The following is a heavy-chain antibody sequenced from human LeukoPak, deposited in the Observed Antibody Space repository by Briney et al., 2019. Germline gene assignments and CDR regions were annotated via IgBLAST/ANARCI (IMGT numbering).Heavy chain of an antibody. CDR3: AREGPFLMATIVS. D-gene: IGHD5-24*01. CDR2: ISSSGSTI. V-gene: IGHV3-11*01. Sequence: GGSLRLSCAASGFTFSSYAMSWIRQAPGKGLEWVSYISSSGSTIYYADSVKGRFTISRDNAKNSLYLQMNSLRAEDTAVYYCAREGPFLMATIVSWGQGTLVTVSS. J-gene: IGHJ5*01. CDR1: GFTFSSYA.